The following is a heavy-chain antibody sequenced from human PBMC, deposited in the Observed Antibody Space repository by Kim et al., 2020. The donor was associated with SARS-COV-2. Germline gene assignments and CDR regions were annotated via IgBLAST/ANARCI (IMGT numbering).Heavy chain of an antibody. CDR1: GFTFSSYA. CDR3: ARDGSSGYQTGGYYFDY. CDR2: ISYDGSNK. Sequence: GGSLRLSCAASGFTFSSYAMHWVRQAPGKGLEWVAVISYDGSNKYYADSVKGRFTISRDNSKNTLYLQMNSLRAEDTAVYYCARDGSSGYQTGGYYFDYWGQGTLVTVSS. V-gene: IGHV3-30*04. D-gene: IGHD3-22*01. J-gene: IGHJ4*02.